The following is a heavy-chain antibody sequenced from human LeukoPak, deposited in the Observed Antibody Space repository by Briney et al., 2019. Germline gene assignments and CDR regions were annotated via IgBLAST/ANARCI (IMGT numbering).Heavy chain of an antibody. Sequence: GGSLRLSCAASGFTFRAYWMSWVRQAPGMGLEWMANINQDGNEKDYVDSVKGRFTISRDNARNSLYLQMNTLRAEDTAVYFCARLRYTYGKNFDYWGQGALVTVSS. D-gene: IGHD5-18*01. J-gene: IGHJ4*02. CDR2: INQDGNEK. CDR3: ARLRYTYGKNFDY. V-gene: IGHV3-7*01. CDR1: GFTFRAYW.